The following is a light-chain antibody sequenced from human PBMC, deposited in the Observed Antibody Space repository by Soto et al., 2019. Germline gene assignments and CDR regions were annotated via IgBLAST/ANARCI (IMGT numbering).Light chain of an antibody. CDR3: NSYTSSSTNV. CDR2: DVT. Sequence: QSALTQPASVSGSPGQSITISCTGNSSDVGGFNYVSWYQQHPGKAPKLMIYDVTNRPSGVSYRFSGSKSGNTASLTISGLQAEDEADYYCNSYTSSSTNVFGTGTKLTVL. CDR1: SSDVGGFNY. V-gene: IGLV2-14*03. J-gene: IGLJ1*01.